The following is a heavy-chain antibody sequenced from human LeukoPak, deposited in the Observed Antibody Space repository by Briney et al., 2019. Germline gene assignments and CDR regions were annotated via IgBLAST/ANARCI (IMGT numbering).Heavy chain of an antibody. CDR1: GGSIGSSSYY. J-gene: IGHJ3*02. Sequence: PSETLSLTCTVSGGSIGSSSYYWGWIRQPPGKGLAWIGSIYYSGSTYYNPSLKSRVTISVDTSKNQFSLKLSSVTAADTAVYYCARIDYYDSSGYYSSDAFDIWGQGTMVTVSS. CDR3: ARIDYYDSSGYYSSDAFDI. CDR2: IYYSGST. D-gene: IGHD3-22*01. V-gene: IGHV4-39*07.